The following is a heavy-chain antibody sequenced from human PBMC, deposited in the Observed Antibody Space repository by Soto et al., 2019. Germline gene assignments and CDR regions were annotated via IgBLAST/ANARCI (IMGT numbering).Heavy chain of an antibody. CDR3: ARDRRGDISSWYGPMGWFDP. D-gene: IGHD6-13*01. CDR1: GFTFSSYA. Sequence: QVQLVESGGGVVQPGRSLRLSCAASGFTFSSYAMHWVRQAPGKGLEWVAVISYDGSNKYYADSVKGRFTISRDNSKNTLYLQMNSLRAEDTAVYYCARDRRGDISSWYGPMGWFDPWGQGTLVTVSS. V-gene: IGHV3-30-3*01. J-gene: IGHJ5*02. CDR2: ISYDGSNK.